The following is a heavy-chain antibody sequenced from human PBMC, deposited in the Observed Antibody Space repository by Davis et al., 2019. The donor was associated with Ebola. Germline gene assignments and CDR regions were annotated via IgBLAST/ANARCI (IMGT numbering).Heavy chain of an antibody. CDR3: VKEGGKYSGRYSYYYMDV. D-gene: IGHD1-26*01. V-gene: IGHV3-11*04. CDR1: GFTFSDYY. J-gene: IGHJ6*03. Sequence: GESLKISCAASGFTFSDYYMSWIRQAPGKGLEWVSYISGSGTTFYCADSVKGRFTISRDNAKNSLHLQLNSLRAEDTAVYYCVKEGGKYSGRYSYYYMDVWGGGTTVTVSS. CDR2: ISGSGTTF.